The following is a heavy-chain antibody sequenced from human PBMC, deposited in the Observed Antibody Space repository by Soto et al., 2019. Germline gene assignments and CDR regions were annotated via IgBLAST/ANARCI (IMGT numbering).Heavy chain of an antibody. Sequence: EVQLVESGGGLVQPGGSLRLSCAASGFTFSASAMNWVRQAPGKGLEWLSYIGASSEVFYYADSVKGRFSDSRDNAKNSLYLQMNSLRAEDTAVYYCARDWFGESFWGQGTMVTVSS. CDR3: ARDWFGESF. D-gene: IGHD3-10*01. CDR1: GFTFSASA. CDR2: IGASSEVF. V-gene: IGHV3-48*04. J-gene: IGHJ3*01.